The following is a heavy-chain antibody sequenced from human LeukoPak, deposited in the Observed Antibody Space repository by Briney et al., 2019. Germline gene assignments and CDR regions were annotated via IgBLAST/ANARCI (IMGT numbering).Heavy chain of an antibody. CDR1: GGSISSSSYY. Sequence: PSETLSLTCTVSGGSISSSSYYWGWIRQPPGKGLEWIGSIYYSGSTYYNPSLKSRVTISVDTSKNQFSLKLSSVTAADTAVYYCASQGGLYDSSGYHFDYWGQGTLVTVSS. J-gene: IGHJ4*02. CDR2: IYYSGST. D-gene: IGHD3-22*01. CDR3: ASQGGLYDSSGYHFDY. V-gene: IGHV4-39*07.